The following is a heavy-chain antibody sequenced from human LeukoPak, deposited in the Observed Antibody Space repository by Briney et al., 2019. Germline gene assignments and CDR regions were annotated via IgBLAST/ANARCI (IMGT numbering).Heavy chain of an antibody. J-gene: IGHJ5*02. CDR3: IALGVAGTHA. CDR1: GFTFGGSA. CDR2: IRSKANNYAT. D-gene: IGHD6-13*01. V-gene: IGHV3-73*01. Sequence: PGGSLRLSCAASGFTFGGSAMHWVRQASGKGLEWVGRIRSKANNYATAYAASAKGRFTISRDDSKNTAYLQMSSLKIEDTAVYYCIALGVAGTHAWGRGTQVTVSS.